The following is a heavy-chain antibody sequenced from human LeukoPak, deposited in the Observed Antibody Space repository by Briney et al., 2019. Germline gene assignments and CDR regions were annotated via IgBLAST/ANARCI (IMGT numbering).Heavy chain of an antibody. J-gene: IGHJ4*02. V-gene: IGHV3-74*01. CDR1: GFTFSSYW. CDR2: INSDGSSR. Sequence: GGSLRLSRAASGFTFSSYWMHWVRQAPGKGLVWVSRINSDGSSRSYADSVKGRFTISRDNAKNTLYLQMNSLRAEDTAVYYCVRDPGYYDSSGFHPFDYWGQGTLVTVSS. D-gene: IGHD3-22*01. CDR3: VRDPGYYDSSGFHPFDY.